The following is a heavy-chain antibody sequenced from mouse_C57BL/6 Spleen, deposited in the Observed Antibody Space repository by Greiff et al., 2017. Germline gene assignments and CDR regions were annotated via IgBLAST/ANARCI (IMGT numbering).Heavy chain of an antibody. J-gene: IGHJ4*01. Sequence: VKLMESGPELVKPGASVKISCKASGYAFSSSWMNWVKQRPGKGLEWIGRIYPGDGDTNYNGKFKGKATLTADKSSSTAYMQLSSLTSEDSAVYFCARNSFMDYWGQGTSVTVSS. CDR2: IYPGDGDT. CDR1: GYAFSSSW. V-gene: IGHV1-82*01. CDR3: ARNSFMDY.